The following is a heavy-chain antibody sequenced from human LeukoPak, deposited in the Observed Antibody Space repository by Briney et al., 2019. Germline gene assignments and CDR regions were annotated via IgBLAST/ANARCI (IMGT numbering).Heavy chain of an antibody. Sequence: ASVKVSCKASGYTFTGYYMHWVRQDPGQGLEWMGWIIPNSGATNYAQNFQGRVTMTRDTSISTAYMELNRLTSDDTAVYYCARQLGATSRDYWGQGTLVTVSS. CDR2: IIPNSGAT. CDR3: ARQLGATSRDY. J-gene: IGHJ4*02. D-gene: IGHD1-26*01. CDR1: GYTFTGYY. V-gene: IGHV1-2*02.